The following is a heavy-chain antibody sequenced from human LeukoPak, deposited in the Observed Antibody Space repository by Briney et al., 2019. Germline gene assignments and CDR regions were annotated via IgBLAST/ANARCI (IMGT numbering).Heavy chain of an antibody. CDR2: MNPNSGNT. J-gene: IGHJ5*02. V-gene: IGHV1-8*01. CDR1: GYTFTSYD. Sequence: ASVKVSCKASGYTFTSYDINWVRQATGQGLEWMGWMNPNSGNTGYAQKFQGRGTMTRNTSISTAYMELSSLRSEDTAVYYCARDRVYDSSGYVLHNWFDPWGQGTLVTVSS. D-gene: IGHD3-22*01. CDR3: ARDRVYDSSGYVLHNWFDP.